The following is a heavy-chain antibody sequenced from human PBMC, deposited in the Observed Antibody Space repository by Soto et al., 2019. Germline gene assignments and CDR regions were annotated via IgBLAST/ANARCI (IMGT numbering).Heavy chain of an antibody. CDR3: AKGGRQWLVTSDFNY. CDR2: ISYDGRNT. D-gene: IGHD6-19*01. V-gene: IGHV3-30*04. Sequence: PGGSLRLSCAASGFTFSSYAMYWVRQAPGKGLEWVAVISYDGRNTHYADSVKGRFTISRDSSKNTVSLEMTSLRAEDTAVYYCAKGGRQWLVTSDFNYWGQGALVTVSS. J-gene: IGHJ4*02. CDR1: GFTFSSYA.